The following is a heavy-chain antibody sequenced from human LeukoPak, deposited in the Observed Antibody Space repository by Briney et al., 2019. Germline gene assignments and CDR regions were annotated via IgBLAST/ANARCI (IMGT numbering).Heavy chain of an antibody. D-gene: IGHD5-24*01. CDR3: ARGRKRWLQFENWFDP. V-gene: IGHV4-34*01. CDR1: GFTFSDYY. Sequence: GSLRLSCAASGFTFSDYYMSWIRQPPGKGLEWIGEINHSGSTNYNPSLKSRVTISVDTSKNQFSLKLSSVTAADTAVYYCARGRKRWLQFENWFDPWGQGTLVTVSS. J-gene: IGHJ5*02. CDR2: INHSGST.